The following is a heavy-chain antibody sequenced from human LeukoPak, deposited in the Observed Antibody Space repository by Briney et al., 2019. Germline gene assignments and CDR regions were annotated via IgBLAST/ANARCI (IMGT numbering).Heavy chain of an antibody. Sequence: GGSLRLSCEASGFTFADFGMAWVRQAPGKGLVWVSRIKYDDSDTHYADSVKGRFTISRDNAKNTLYLQMNSLSAEDTAVYYCTTIRPDYWGQGTLVTVSS. CDR1: GFTFADFG. CDR3: TTIRPDY. V-gene: IGHV3-74*01. D-gene: IGHD5-12*01. J-gene: IGHJ4*02. CDR2: IKYDDSDT.